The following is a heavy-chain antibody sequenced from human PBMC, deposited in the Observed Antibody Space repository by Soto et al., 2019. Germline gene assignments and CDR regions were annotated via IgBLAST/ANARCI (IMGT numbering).Heavy chain of an antibody. D-gene: IGHD5-18*01. V-gene: IGHV4-59*08. Sequence: PSEALSLPWTVSGGSLNSYYWSWIRQPPGKGMEWIGNVYYSGSTNYNPSLKSRVTISVDTSKNQFSLRLSSVTAADTAVYYCARHPIRTAMLNYWGQGSLVTVSS. J-gene: IGHJ4*02. CDR3: ARHPIRTAMLNY. CDR1: GGSLNSYY. CDR2: VYYSGST.